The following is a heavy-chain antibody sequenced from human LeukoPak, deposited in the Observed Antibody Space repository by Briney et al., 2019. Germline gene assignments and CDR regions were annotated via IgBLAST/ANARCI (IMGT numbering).Heavy chain of an antibody. CDR1: GDSISTYY. V-gene: IGHV4-59*01. J-gene: IGHJ4*02. CDR3: ATEYCSSSTCRFEY. Sequence: SEPLSLTCTVSGDSISTYYWSWLRQPPGKGLEWIGYIYYRVTSDYNPSLKSRVTMSVDMSTRQISLKLSSVTAADTAVYYCATEYCSSSTCRFEYWGQGTLVTVSS. D-gene: IGHD2-2*01. CDR2: IYYRVTS.